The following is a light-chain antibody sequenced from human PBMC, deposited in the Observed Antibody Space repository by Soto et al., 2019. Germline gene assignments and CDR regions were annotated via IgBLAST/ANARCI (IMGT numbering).Light chain of an antibody. CDR1: QSVSSN. CDR3: QHYGISRT. CDR2: DAS. V-gene: IGKV3-20*01. Sequence: EIVMTQSPATLSVSPGERATLSCRASQSVSSNLAWYQQKPGQAPRLLIYDASSRATGIPDRFSGSGSGTDFTLTISRLEPEDFAVYFCQHYGISRTFG. J-gene: IGKJ1*01.